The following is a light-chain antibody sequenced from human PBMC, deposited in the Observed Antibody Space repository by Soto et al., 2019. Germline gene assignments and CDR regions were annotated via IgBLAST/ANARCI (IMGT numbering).Light chain of an antibody. CDR1: QDINIW. CDR3: QQYIAYPWT. CDR2: RAS. Sequence: DIQMTQSPSTQSASVGDRITITCRASQDINIWLAWYQQRPGKAPKVLISRASRLETGVSSRFSGSGSGTEFTLTINRLQPDDFATYFCQQYIAYPWTFGPGAKVDIK. J-gene: IGKJ1*01. V-gene: IGKV1-5*03.